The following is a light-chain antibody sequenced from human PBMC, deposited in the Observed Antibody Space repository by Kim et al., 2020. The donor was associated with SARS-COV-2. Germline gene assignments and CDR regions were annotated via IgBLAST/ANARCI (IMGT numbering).Light chain of an antibody. CDR2: DAS. V-gene: IGKV3-11*01. Sequence: PGERATLSCRASQTVGTYLAWYQQINGQAPRLLIFDASYRATGIPARFGGRGSGTDFTLTISSLEPEDFAVYYCQQRYSWPLTFGGGTKVDIK. CDR1: QTVGTY. J-gene: IGKJ4*01. CDR3: QQRYSWPLT.